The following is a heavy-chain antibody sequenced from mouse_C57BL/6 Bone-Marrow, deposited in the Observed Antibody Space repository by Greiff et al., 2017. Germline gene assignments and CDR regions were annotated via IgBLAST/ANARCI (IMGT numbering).Heavy chain of an antibody. CDR1: GYAFSSYW. V-gene: IGHV1-80*01. CDR3: ARGAY. Sequence: QVQLKESGAELVKPGASVKISCKASGYAFSSYWMNWVKQRPGKSLEWIGQIYPGGGDTNYNGKFKGKATLTADKSSSAAYMQLSSLSSDDSAVYSCARGAYWGQGTLVTVSA. CDR2: IYPGGGDT. J-gene: IGHJ3*01.